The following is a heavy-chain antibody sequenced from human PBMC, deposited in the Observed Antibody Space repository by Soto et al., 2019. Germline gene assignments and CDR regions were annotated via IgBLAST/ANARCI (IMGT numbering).Heavy chain of an antibody. CDR1: GFSLTTSGMT. D-gene: IGHD3-9*01. J-gene: IGHJ4*02. V-gene: IGHV2-5*01. CDR3: TLRHDTSRGPIY. Sequence: SGPTLVNPTQTLTLTCTVSGFSLTTSGMTLGWIRQTPGKAPEWLALGEQYSPSLQSRLTFTKDTSKNQVVLTMTNMDPVETATYYCTLRHDTSRGPIYWGQGILVTVSS. CDR2: GE.